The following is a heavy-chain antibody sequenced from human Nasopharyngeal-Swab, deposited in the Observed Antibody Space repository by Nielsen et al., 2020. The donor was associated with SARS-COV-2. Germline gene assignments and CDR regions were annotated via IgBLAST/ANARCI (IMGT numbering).Heavy chain of an antibody. J-gene: IGHJ3*01. Sequence: GESLKISCVVSGVPFSNTIVTWVRQAPGKGLEWVSVISFDGSTYYGDSVKGRSTISRDDSRNTVYLHLNTLRAEDTAVYYCARERYTSGRCGIYGNWGPGTMVTVSS. D-gene: IGHD6-19*01. CDR2: ISFDGST. V-gene: IGHV3-23*01. CDR1: GVPFSNTI. CDR3: ARERYTSGRCGIYGN.